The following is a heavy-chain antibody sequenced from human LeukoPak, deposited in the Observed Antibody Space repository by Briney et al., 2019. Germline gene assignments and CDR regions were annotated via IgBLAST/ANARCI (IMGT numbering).Heavy chain of an antibody. J-gene: IGHJ4*02. CDR3: AKDRRGYCSGGSCYYNFDY. Sequence: GRSLRLSCAASGFTFSSYGMHWVRQAPGKGLEWVAVISHDGSNKYYADSVKGRFTISRDNSKNTLYLQMNSLRAEDTAVYYCAKDRRGYCSGGSCYYNFDYWGQGTLVTVSS. CDR2: ISHDGSNK. CDR1: GFTFSSYG. D-gene: IGHD2-15*01. V-gene: IGHV3-30*18.